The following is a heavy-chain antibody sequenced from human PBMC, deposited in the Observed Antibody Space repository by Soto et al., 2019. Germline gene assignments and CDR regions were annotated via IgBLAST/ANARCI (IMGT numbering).Heavy chain of an antibody. CDR1: GYPVTAYY. J-gene: IGHJ3*02. Sequence: QLHLVQSGAVVKKPGASVTVSCSASGYPVTAYYMHWVRQAPGRGLEWMGGINPATGAAKYTQTFQGRVTMTRDTSTGKVFMDLSGLKSADTAVFYCARGGGVGVAGSAAFDMWGQGTLVTVSS. CDR3: ARGGGVGVAGSAAFDM. CDR2: INPATGAA. D-gene: IGHD3-3*01. V-gene: IGHV1-2*02.